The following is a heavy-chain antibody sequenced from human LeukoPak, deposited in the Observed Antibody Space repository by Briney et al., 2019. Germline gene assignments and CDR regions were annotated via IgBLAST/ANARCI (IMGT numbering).Heavy chain of an antibody. D-gene: IGHD5-24*01. CDR1: GFTFSSYA. V-gene: IGHV3-23*01. J-gene: IGHJ4*02. CDR2: ISGSGGST. Sequence: GGSLRLSCAASGFTFSSYAMHWVRQAPGKGLEWGSAISGSGGSTYYADSVKGRFTISRDNSKNTLYLQMNGLRAEDTAVYYCAKVRRDGYNLPFDYWGQGTLVTVSS. CDR3: AKVRRDGYNLPFDY.